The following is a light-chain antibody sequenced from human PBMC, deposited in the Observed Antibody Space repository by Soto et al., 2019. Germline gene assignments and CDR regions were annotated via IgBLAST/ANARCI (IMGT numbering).Light chain of an antibody. V-gene: IGLV2-14*01. Sequence: QSVLTQSASVSWSPGQSITISCTGTSSEIGAYNYVSWYQQDPGKAPKLMNYDFNYWPSGISNRFSGSKSGNTASLTFSGLQAEDEAEYYCSSYTTSGNYVFGTGTKVTVL. J-gene: IGLJ1*01. CDR3: SSYTTSGNYV. CDR1: SSEIGAYNY. CDR2: DFN.